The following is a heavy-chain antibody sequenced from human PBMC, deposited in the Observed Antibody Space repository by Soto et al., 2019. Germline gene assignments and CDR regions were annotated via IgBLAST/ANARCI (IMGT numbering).Heavy chain of an antibody. J-gene: IGHJ5*02. D-gene: IGHD5-12*01. Sequence: KNLLASVKVSCKASGYTFSNSGINWVRQAPGQGLEWMGWISAYNGNTNYAQKVQGRVTMTTDTSTSTAYMELRSLRSDDTAVYYCARGGSSGYDPHNWLDPWGQGILVTVS. V-gene: IGHV1-18*01. CDR3: ARGGSSGYDPHNWLDP. CDR1: GYTFSNSG. CDR2: ISAYNGNT.